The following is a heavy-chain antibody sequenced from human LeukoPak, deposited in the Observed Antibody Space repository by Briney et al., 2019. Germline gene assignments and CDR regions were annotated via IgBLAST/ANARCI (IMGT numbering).Heavy chain of an antibody. D-gene: IGHD3-9*01. Sequence: SETLSLTCAVYGGSFSGYYWSWIRQPPGKGLEWIGEINHSGSTNYNPSLKSRVTISVDTSKNQFSLKLSSVTAADTAVYYCARHSPGRYYDILTGFNPNTSFDYWGQGTLVTVSS. CDR2: INHSGST. CDR1: GGSFSGYY. V-gene: IGHV4-34*01. J-gene: IGHJ4*02. CDR3: ARHSPGRYYDILTGFNPNTSFDY.